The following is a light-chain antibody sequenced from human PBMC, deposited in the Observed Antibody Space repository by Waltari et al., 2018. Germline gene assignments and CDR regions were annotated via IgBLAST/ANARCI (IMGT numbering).Light chain of an antibody. CDR2: DAS. CDR1: QILGNTY. CDR3: QKYGRTPRP. J-gene: IGKJ4*01. V-gene: IGKV3-20*01. Sequence: EIVLTQSPGTLSLSPGESASLSCRASQILGNTYLAWYQQKPGQAPRLLIFDASRRATGIPDRFSGSGSGTDFTLTISRLEPEDFAVYFCQKYGRTPRPFGGGTKVEI.